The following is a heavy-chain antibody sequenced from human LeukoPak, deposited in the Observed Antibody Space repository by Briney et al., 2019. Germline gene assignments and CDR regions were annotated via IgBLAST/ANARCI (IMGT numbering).Heavy chain of an antibody. J-gene: IGHJ3*02. CDR2: VESGGDT. V-gene: IGHV3-53*01. CDR3: AGVLRGAFDI. CDR1: GFSVTSKY. Sequence: GGSLRLSCAASGFSVTSKYINWVRQAPGKGLEWVLVVESGGDTSYANSVKGRFTISRDNSKNMVYLQMNSLRGDDTAVYYCAGVLRGAFDIWGQGKMVAVSS.